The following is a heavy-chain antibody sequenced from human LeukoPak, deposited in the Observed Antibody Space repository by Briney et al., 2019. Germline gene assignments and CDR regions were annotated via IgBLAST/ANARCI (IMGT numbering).Heavy chain of an antibody. CDR2: ISAYNGNT. CDR1: GYTFTSYG. D-gene: IGHD6-13*01. V-gene: IGHV1-18*01. J-gene: IGHJ3*02. Sequence: ASVKVSCKASGYTFTSYGISWVRQAPGQGLEWMGWISAYNGNTNYAQKLQGRVTMTTDTSTSTAYMELRSLRSDDTAMYYCARPEGKAAAVQFLFDAFDIWGQGALVTVSS. CDR3: ARPEGKAAAVQFLFDAFDI.